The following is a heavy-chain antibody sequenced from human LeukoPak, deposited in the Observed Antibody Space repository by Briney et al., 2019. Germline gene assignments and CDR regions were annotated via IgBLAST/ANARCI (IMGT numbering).Heavy chain of an antibody. D-gene: IGHD3-22*01. J-gene: IGHJ4*02. CDR1: GFTFDDYG. Sequence: PGGSLRLSCAASGFTFDDYGMSWVRQAPGKGLEWVSGINWNGGSTGYADSVKGRFTISRDNAKNSLYLQMNSLRAEDTALYYCARAQHYYDSSGYYPALFDYWGQGTLVTVSS. V-gene: IGHV3-20*04. CDR3: ARAQHYYDSSGYYPALFDY. CDR2: INWNGGST.